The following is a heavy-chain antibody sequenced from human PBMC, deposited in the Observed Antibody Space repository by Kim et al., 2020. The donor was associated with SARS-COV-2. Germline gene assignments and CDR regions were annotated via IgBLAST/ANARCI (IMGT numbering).Heavy chain of an antibody. V-gene: IGHV3-48*02. CDR2: MSKSDDIK. J-gene: IGHJ3*01. CDR1: GFIFRNYN. CDR3: ARDLDIGIDYYFVPGAFDV. Sequence: GGSLRLSCAASGFIFRNYNMNWVRQAPGKGLEWVAYMSKSDDIKFYAESVKGRFTISRDDASNSLYLQMNSLRDEDTAVYYCARDLDIGIDYYFVPGAFDVWGQGTVVTVSS. D-gene: IGHD3-10*02.